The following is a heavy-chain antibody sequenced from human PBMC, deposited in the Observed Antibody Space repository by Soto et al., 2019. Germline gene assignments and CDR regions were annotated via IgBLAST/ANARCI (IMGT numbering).Heavy chain of an antibody. CDR1: GFSFSTYP. CDR3: VKKRSYDRTNYDHFDY. D-gene: IGHD3-22*01. V-gene: IGHV3-23*01. CDR2: ISGNGRGT. Sequence: EVQLLESGGGLVQPGGSLRLSCATSGFSFSTYPMSWVRQAPGKGLERVTAISGNGRGTSYADSVKGRFTILRDNSKNTLYLQMNSLRAEDTAIYYCVKKRSYDRTNYDHFDYWGQGTLVTVSS. J-gene: IGHJ4*02.